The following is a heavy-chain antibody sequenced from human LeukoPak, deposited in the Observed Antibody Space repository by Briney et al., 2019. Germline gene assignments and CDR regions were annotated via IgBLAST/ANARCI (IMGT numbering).Heavy chain of an antibody. CDR1: GGSISGYY. V-gene: IGHV4-59*01. CDR2: IYYSGST. CDR3: ARTLIVGATSSDI. D-gene: IGHD1-26*01. J-gene: IGHJ3*02. Sequence: PSETLSLTCTVSGGSISGYYWSWIRQPPRTGLEWIGYIYYSGSTNYNPSLKSRVTMSVDMSKSQFSLKLSSVTAADTAVYYCARTLIVGATSSDIWGQGTMVTVSS.